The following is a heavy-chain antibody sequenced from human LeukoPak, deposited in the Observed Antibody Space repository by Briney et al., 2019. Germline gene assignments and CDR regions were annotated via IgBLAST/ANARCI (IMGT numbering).Heavy chain of an antibody. J-gene: IGHJ6*02. D-gene: IGHD2/OR15-2a*01. CDR3: ARGGRELSKYYLGMDV. Sequence: SETLSLTCAVSGDSISSGAYSWSWIRQPPGKGLQWIGNIYHNGNTYYNPSLQSRVTVSVDSSKNHFSLRLTSVTAADTAVYFCARGGRELSKYYLGMDVWGQGTTVTVSS. V-gene: IGHV4-30-2*01. CDR2: IYHNGNT. CDR1: GDSISSGAYS.